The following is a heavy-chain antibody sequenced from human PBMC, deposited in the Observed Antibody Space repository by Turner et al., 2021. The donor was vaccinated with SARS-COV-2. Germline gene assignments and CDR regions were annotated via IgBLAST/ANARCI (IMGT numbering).Heavy chain of an antibody. J-gene: IGHJ4*02. D-gene: IGHD2-21*02. CDR1: GFTFSSFG. CDR3: VKEDGDFYFDH. Sequence: VQLVESGGGFVQPGGSLRLSCEASGFTFSSFGMHWVRQAPGKGLEWVGIIARDGSQKHFGDSVEGRFTLSRDNSRNTLHLQVNSLRPEDTAVYYCVKEDGDFYFDHWGQGTLVTVAS. CDR2: IARDGSQK. V-gene: IGHV3-30*18.